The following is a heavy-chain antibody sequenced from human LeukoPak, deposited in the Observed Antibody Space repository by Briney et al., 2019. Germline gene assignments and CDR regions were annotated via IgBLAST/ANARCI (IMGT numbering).Heavy chain of an antibody. J-gene: IGHJ4*02. V-gene: IGHV4-39*01. D-gene: IGHD5-12*01. CDR3: AKSNGYGLIDY. CDR2: IYSSGNT. Sequence: TSETLSLTCAVSGASISSSNYYWGWVRQSPGKGLEWIGNIYSSGNTYYNASLKSRVTMYIDTSKNQFSLKLSSVTAADAAMYYCAKSNGYGLIDYWGQGTLVTVSS. CDR1: GASISSSNYY.